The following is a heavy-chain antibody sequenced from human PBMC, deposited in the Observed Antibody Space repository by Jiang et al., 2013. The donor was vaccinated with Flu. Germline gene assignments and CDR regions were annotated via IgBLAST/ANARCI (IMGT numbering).Heavy chain of an antibody. Sequence: TLSLTCAVYGGSFSGYYWSWIRQPPGKGLEWIGEINHSGSTNYNPSLKSRVTISVDTSKNQFSLKLSSVTAADTAVYYCASNGRKYGYCSGGSCRRAFDPWGQGTLVTVSS. J-gene: IGHJ5*02. CDR2: INHSGST. D-gene: IGHD2-15*01. CDR1: GGSFSGYY. CDR3: ASNGRKYGYCSGGSCRRAFDP. V-gene: IGHV4-34*01.